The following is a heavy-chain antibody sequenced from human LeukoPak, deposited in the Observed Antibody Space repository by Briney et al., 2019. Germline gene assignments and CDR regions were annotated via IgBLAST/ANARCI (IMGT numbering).Heavy chain of an antibody. D-gene: IGHD3-16*01. CDR2: IYYSGST. Sequence: PSETLSLTCAVYGGSLSSYYWSWIRQPPGKGLEWIGYIYYSGSTNYNPSLKSRATISEDTSKNQFSLKLSSVTAADTAVYYCARDLYVYMDVWGKGTTVTVSS. CDR1: GGSLSSYY. J-gene: IGHJ6*03. V-gene: IGHV4-59*01. CDR3: ARDLYVYMDV.